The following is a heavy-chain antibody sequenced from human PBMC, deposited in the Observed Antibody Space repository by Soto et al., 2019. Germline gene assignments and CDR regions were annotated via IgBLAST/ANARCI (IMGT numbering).Heavy chain of an antibody. D-gene: IGHD1-26*01. V-gene: IGHV3-7*01. CDR1: GFTVSSYW. CDR2: IKQDGSEK. J-gene: IGHJ4*02. Sequence: PGGSLRLSCAASGFTVSSYWMSWVRQAPGKGLEWVANIKQDGSEKYYVDSVKGRFTISRDNAKNSLYLQMNSLRAEDTAVYYCARVGSPFDYWGQGTLVTVSS. CDR3: ARVGSPFDY.